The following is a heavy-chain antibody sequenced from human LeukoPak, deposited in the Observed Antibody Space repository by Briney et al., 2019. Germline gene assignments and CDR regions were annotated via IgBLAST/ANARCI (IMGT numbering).Heavy chain of an antibody. D-gene: IGHD3-22*01. V-gene: IGHV4-61*02. CDR2: IYTSGST. CDR1: GGSISSGSYY. Sequence: SQTLSLTCTVSGGSISSGSYYWSWIRQPAGKGLEWIGRIYTSGSTNYNPSLKSRVTISVDTSKNQFSLKLSSVTAADTAVYYCASYDSSGTRAGYWGQGTLVTVSS. CDR3: ASYDSSGTRAGY. J-gene: IGHJ4*02.